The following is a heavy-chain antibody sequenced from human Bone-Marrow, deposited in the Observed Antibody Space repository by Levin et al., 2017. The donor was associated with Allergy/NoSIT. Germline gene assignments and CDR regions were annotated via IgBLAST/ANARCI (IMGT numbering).Heavy chain of an antibody. Sequence: SVKVSCKASGGTFSRYAISWVRQAPGQGLDWMGGTIPIFGTAEYARKFQGRGTIIAGRYTSTAYMELRSLRSEDTAMYYCATTIAAVGLPLDCWGQGSLVTVSS. J-gene: IGHJ4*02. CDR3: ATTIAAVGLPLDC. CDR2: TIPIFGTA. CDR1: GGTFSRYA. D-gene: IGHD6-25*01. V-gene: IGHV1-69*06.